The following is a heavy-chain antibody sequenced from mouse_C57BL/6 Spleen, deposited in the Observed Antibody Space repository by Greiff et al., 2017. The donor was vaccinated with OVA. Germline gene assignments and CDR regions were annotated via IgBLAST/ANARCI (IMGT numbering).Heavy chain of an antibody. CDR1: GYTFTDYY. Sequence: EVQLQQSGPELVKPGASVKISCKASGYTFTDYYMNWVKQSHGKSLEWIGDINPNNGGTSYNQKLKGKATLTVDKSSSTAYMELRSLTSEDSAVYYCARTNWDDYFDYWGQGTTLTVSS. CDR3: ARTNWDDYFDY. V-gene: IGHV1-26*01. CDR2: INPNNGGT. D-gene: IGHD4-1*01. J-gene: IGHJ2*01.